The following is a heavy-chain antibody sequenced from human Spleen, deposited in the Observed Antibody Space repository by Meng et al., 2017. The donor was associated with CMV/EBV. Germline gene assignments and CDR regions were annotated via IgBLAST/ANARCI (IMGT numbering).Heavy chain of an antibody. Sequence: GESLKISCAASGLTFSNAWMTWVRQAPGKGLEWVSYISSSGSTIYYADSVKGRFSISRDNAKNSLYLQVNSLRAEDTAVYYCARLYCSSTTCLWAFDIWGQGTMVTVSS. D-gene: IGHD2-2*01. CDR1: GLTFSNAW. CDR3: ARLYCSSTTCLWAFDI. CDR2: ISSSGSTI. V-gene: IGHV3-48*03. J-gene: IGHJ3*02.